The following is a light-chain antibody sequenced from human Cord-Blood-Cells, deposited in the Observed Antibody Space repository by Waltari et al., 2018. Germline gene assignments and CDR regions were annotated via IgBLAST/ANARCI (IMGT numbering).Light chain of an antibody. V-gene: IGLV2-14*03. Sequence: GSPGQSITISCTGTSSDVGGYNYVSWYQQHPGKAPKLMIYDVSNRPSGVSNRFSGSKSGNTASLTISGLQAEDEADYYCSSYTSSRVFGGGTKLTVL. CDR2: DVS. CDR3: SSYTSSRV. J-gene: IGLJ3*02. CDR1: SSDVGGYNY.